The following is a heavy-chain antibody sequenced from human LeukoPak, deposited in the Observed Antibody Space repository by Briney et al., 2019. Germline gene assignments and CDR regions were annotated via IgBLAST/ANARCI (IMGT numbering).Heavy chain of an antibody. Sequence: KSGGSLRLSCAASGFTFSSYSMNWVRQAPGKGLEWVSSISSSSSYIYYADSVKGRFTISRDNAKNSLYLQMNSLRAEDTAVYYCARDPGLYAFDIWGQGTMVTVSS. D-gene: IGHD2-2*02. V-gene: IGHV3-21*01. J-gene: IGHJ3*02. CDR1: GFTFSSYS. CDR2: ISSSSSYI. CDR3: ARDPGLYAFDI.